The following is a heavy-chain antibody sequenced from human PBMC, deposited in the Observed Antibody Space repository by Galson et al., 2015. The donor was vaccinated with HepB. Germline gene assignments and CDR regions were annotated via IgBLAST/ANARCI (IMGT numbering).Heavy chain of an antibody. V-gene: IGHV1-2*06. CDR3: ARGYGSGSYHPSFDY. CDR2: INPNSGGT. Sequence: SVKVSCKASGYTFTGYYMHWVRQAPGQGLEWMGRINPNSGGTNYAQKFQGRVTMTRDTSISTAYVELSRLRSDDTAVYYCARGYGSGSYHPSFDYWGQGTLVTVSS. D-gene: IGHD3-10*01. J-gene: IGHJ4*02. CDR1: GYTFTGYY.